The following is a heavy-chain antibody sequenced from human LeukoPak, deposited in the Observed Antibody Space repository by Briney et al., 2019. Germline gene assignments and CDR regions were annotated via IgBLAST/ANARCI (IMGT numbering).Heavy chain of an antibody. J-gene: IGHJ4*02. CDR3: ARGRGYSGY. V-gene: IGHV3-11*01. CDR2: ISSSGSTI. Sequence: XEWVSYISSSGSTIYYADSVKGRFTISRDNAKNSLYLQMNSLRAEDTAVYYCARGRGYSGYWGQGTLVTVSS. D-gene: IGHD5-12*01.